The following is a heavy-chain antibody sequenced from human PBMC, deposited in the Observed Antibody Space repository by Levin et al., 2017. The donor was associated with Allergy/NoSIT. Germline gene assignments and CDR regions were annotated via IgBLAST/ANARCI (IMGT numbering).Heavy chain of an antibody. Sequence: GESLKISCAASGFTFSSYSMNWVRQAPGKGLEWVSSISSSSSYIYYADSVKGRFTISRDNAKNSLYLQMNSLRAEDTAVYYCARDSGSYSEFNWGQGTLVTVSS. CDR1: GFTFSSYS. V-gene: IGHV3-21*01. J-gene: IGHJ4*02. CDR3: ARDSGSYSEFN. D-gene: IGHD1-26*01. CDR2: ISSSSSYI.